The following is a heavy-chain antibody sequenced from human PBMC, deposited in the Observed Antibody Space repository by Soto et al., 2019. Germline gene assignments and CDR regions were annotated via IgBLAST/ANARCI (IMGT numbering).Heavy chain of an antibody. D-gene: IGHD2-15*01. Sequence: QVQLVQSGAEVQTPGASVNVSCKTSGYTFTHFDINWVRQATGQGLEWMGWMNPNSGNTGYAQMFQDSITVYTNTSMSTACLELSGLRSEDTAVYYCGRGPSQFCSGGSCYYFIRLDYWCEGTLLAVSS. CDR1: GYTFTHFD. CDR3: GRGPSQFCSGGSCYYFIRLDY. V-gene: IGHV1-8*02. J-gene: IGHJ4*02. CDR2: MNPNSGNT.